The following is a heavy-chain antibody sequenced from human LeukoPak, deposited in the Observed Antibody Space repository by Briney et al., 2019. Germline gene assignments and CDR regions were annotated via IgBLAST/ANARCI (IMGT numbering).Heavy chain of an antibody. CDR3: ARGSYYYDSSGYFDY. J-gene: IGHJ4*02. V-gene: IGHV1-69*05. Sequence: SSVKVSCKASGGAFSSYAISWVRQAPGQGLEWMGRIIPIFGTANYAQKFQGRVTITTDESTNTAYMELSSLRSEDTAVYYCARGSYYYDSSGYFDYWGQGTLVTVSS. CDR2: IIPIFGTA. CDR1: GGAFSSYA. D-gene: IGHD3-22*01.